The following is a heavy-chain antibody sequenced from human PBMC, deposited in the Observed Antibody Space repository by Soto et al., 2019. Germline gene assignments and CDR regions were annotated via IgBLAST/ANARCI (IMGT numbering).Heavy chain of an antibody. Sequence: EVQLVESGGGLVQPGGSPRPSCAASGLTFSNFGINWVRQAPGKGLEWVSHISSSSTTIYYAESVKGRFTISRDNAKNSLYLQMSSLRGEDTAVYYCATSFITTIGTTAWGQGTLVTVSS. CDR3: ATSFITTIGTTA. J-gene: IGHJ4*02. CDR2: ISSSSTTI. CDR1: GLTFSNFG. V-gene: IGHV3-48*01. D-gene: IGHD1-1*01.